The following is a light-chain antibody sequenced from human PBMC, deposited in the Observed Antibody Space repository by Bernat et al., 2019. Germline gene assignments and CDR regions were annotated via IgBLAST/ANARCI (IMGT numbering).Light chain of an antibody. V-gene: IGLV2-14*03. CDR2: DVS. CDR1: SSDVGYYNY. J-gene: IGLJ1*01. CDR3: SSYRGTSPRYV. Sequence: QSALTQPASVSGSPGQSITISCTGTSSDVGYYNYVSWYQHHPGKAPKLMIYDVSSRPSGVSNRFSGSKSGNTASLTISGLQAEDEADYHCSSYRGTSPRYVLGTGTKVTVL.